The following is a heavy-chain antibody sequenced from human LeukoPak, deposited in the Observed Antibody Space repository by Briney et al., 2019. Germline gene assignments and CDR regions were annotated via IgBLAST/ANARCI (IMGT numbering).Heavy chain of an antibody. Sequence: PGGSLRLSCAASGFTFSSYEMNWVRQAPGKRPEWVSYISNSGSILYYADSVRGRFTISRDNAKNSLFPQMNSLRAEDTAVYYCTQGMNYDSSAYWHQHWGQGTLVTVSS. CDR3: TQGMNYDSSAYWHQH. V-gene: IGHV3-48*03. D-gene: IGHD3-22*01. J-gene: IGHJ1*01. CDR2: ISNSGSIL. CDR1: GFTFSSYE.